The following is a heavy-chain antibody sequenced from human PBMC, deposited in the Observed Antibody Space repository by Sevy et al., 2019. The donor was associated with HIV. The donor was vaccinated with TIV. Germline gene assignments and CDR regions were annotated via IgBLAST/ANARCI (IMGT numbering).Heavy chain of an antibody. V-gene: IGHV3-9*01. Sequence: GGSLRLSCTASGFKFDDYAMHWVQQPPGKGLEWVSGITWDGGRTGYADSVKGRFIISRDNTKSSLYLQMNSLRAEDTALYYCAKDLRTGDILTGYLNYWGQGILVTVSS. CDR3: AKDLRTGDILTGYLNY. D-gene: IGHD3-9*01. CDR2: ITWDGGRT. CDR1: GFKFDDYA. J-gene: IGHJ4*02.